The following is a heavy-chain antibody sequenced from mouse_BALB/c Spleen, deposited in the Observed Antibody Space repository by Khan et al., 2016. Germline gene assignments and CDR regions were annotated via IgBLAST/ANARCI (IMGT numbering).Heavy chain of an antibody. J-gene: IGHJ4*01. D-gene: IGHD4-1*01. Sequence: QVQLKESGPGLVAPSQSLSITCTVSGFSLTGYGVNWVRQPPGKGLEWLGVIWGDGSTDYNSALKSRLSISKDNSKSQVFLKMNSLQTDDTARYYCARELGHYAMDYWGQGTSVTISS. V-gene: IGHV2-6-7*01. CDR2: IWGDGST. CDR3: ARELGHYAMDY. CDR1: GFSLTGYG.